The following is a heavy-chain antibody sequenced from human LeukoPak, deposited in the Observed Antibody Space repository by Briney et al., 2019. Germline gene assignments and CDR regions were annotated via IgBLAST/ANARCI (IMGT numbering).Heavy chain of an antibody. CDR2: ISGSGVTT. D-gene: IGHD3-16*02. CDR3: ARASLIRQNLYYFDY. V-gene: IGHV3-23*01. CDR1: GFTFSSYA. Sequence: GGSLRLSCEASGFTFSSYAMSWVRQAPGKGLEWVSAISGSGVTTHYAGSVKGRFSISRDNAKNPLYLQMNSLRAEDTAVYYCARASLIRQNLYYFDYWGQGTLVTVSS. J-gene: IGHJ4*02.